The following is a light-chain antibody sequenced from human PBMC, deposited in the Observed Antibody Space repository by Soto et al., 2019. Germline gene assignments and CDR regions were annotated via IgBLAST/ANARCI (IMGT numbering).Light chain of an antibody. CDR3: QQYNSYLYT. Sequence: DIQMTQSPSTLSASVGDRVTITCRASQSISSWLAWYQQKPGKAPKLLIYKESTLESGVPSRFSGSGSGTEFTLTISSLQPDDLSTYYCQQYNSYLYTFGQGTKLEIK. V-gene: IGKV1-5*03. J-gene: IGKJ2*01. CDR2: KES. CDR1: QSISSW.